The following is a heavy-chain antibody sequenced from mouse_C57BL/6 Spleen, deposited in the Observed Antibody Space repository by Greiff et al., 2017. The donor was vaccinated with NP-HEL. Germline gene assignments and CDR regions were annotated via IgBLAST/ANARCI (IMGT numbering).Heavy chain of an antibody. J-gene: IGHJ3*01. CDR2: IYPGDGDT. D-gene: IGHD3-3*01. Sequence: VQLQQSGPELVKPGASVKISCKASGYAFSSSWMNWVKQRPGKGLEWIGRIYPGDGDTNYNGKFKGKATLTADKSSSTAYMQLSSLTSEDSAVYFCARWGGQAYWGQGTLVTVSA. CDR1: GYAFSSSW. V-gene: IGHV1-82*01. CDR3: ARWGGQAY.